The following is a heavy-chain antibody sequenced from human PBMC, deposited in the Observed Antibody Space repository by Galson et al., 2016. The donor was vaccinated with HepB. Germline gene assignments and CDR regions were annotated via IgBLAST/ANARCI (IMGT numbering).Heavy chain of an antibody. J-gene: IGHJ4*02. V-gene: IGHV3-30*18. CDR3: AKDLENGVVIYSFDY. Sequence: SLRLSCAAAGFTFSSYGMHWVRQAPGKGLEWVAVISYNGGKTSYADSVKGRFTISRDSSKNTLYRQMNSLRAEDTGVYYCAKDLENGVVIYSFDYWGQGTLVTVST. D-gene: IGHD3-22*01. CDR1: GFTFSSYG. CDR2: ISYNGGKT.